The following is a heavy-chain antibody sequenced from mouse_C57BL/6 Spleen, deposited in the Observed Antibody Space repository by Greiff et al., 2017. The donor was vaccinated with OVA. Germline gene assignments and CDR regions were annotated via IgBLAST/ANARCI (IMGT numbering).Heavy chain of an antibody. CDR3: AIRLHYYGSSLDY. CDR1: GYAFTNYL. CDR2: INPGSGGT. V-gene: IGHV1-54*01. J-gene: IGHJ2*01. Sequence: QVQLKESGAELVRPGTSVTVSCKASGYAFTNYLIEWVKQRPGQGLEWIGVINPGSGGTNYNEKFKGKATLTADKSSSTAYMQLSSLTSEDSAVYFCAIRLHYYGSSLDYWGQGTTLTVSS. D-gene: IGHD1-1*01.